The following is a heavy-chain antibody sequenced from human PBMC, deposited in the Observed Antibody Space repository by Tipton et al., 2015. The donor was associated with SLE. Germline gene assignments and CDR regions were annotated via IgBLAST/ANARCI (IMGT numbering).Heavy chain of an antibody. Sequence: TLSLTCTVSGGSISSYYWSWIRQPPGKGLEWIGYIYYSGSTNYNPSLKSRVTISVDTSKNQFSLKLSSVTAADTAVYYCARSRSGDHGAFDIWGQGTMVTVSS. J-gene: IGHJ3*02. V-gene: IGHV4-59*01. D-gene: IGHD7-27*01. CDR1: GGSISSYY. CDR2: IYYSGST. CDR3: ARSRSGDHGAFDI.